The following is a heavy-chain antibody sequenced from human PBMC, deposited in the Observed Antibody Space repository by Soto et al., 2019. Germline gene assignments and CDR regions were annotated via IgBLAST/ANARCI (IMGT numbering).Heavy chain of an antibody. CDR2: SRNRDNSYST. D-gene: IGHD2-15*01. J-gene: IGHJ4*02. CDR3: ERVYCSAASCQYFDY. Sequence: EVQLVESGGGLVQPGGSLRLSCEASGFTFSAYYMDWVRQAPGKGPEWVGRSRNRDNSYSTEYAASVKGRFTISRDDSMSAVYLQMNSLRAEDTAVYYCERVYCSAASCQYFDYWGKGTLVTVSS. CDR1: GFTFSAYY. V-gene: IGHV3-72*01.